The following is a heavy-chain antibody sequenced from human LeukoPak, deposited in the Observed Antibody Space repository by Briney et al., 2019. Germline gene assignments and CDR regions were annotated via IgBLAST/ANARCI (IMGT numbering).Heavy chain of an antibody. CDR2: IYYSGST. Sequence: PSETLSLTCTVSGGSISSSGYYWGWIRQPPGKGLEWIGSIYYSGSTYYNPSLKSRVTISVDTSKNQFSLKLSSVTAADTAVYYCARVGGSFDYWGQGTLVTVSS. J-gene: IGHJ4*02. V-gene: IGHV4-39*07. D-gene: IGHD1-26*01. CDR1: GGSISSSGYY. CDR3: ARVGGSFDY.